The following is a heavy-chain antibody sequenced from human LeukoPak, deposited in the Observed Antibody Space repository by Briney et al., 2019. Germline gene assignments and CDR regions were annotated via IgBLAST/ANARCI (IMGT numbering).Heavy chain of an antibody. CDR3: ARVCFPADC. J-gene: IGHJ4*02. D-gene: IGHD2-2*01. V-gene: IGHV3-7*01. CDR1: GFTFETYW. CDR2: IKHDGREK. Sequence: GGSLRLSCVASGFTFETYWMSWVRQAPGKGLEWLANIKHDGREKYYVDSVKGRFTISRDNAKASVYLHMNSLRVEDTAIYYCARVCFPADCWGQGTLVTVSS.